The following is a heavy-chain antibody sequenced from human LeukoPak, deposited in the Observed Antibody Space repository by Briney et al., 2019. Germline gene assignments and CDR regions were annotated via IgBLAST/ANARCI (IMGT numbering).Heavy chain of an antibody. D-gene: IGHD6-13*01. Sequence: PSETLSLTCAVYGGSFSGYYWSWIRQPPGKGLEWIGEINHSGSTNYNPSLKSRVTISVDTSKNQFSLKLSSVTAADTAVYYCARGLLGIAAAGTGNYYHYGMDVWGQGTTVTVSS. CDR2: INHSGST. CDR3: ARGLLGIAAAGTGNYYHYGMDV. J-gene: IGHJ6*02. CDR1: GGSFSGYY. V-gene: IGHV4-34*01.